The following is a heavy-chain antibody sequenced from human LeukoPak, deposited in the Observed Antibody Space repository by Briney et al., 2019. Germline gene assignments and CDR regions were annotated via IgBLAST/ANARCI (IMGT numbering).Heavy chain of an antibody. D-gene: IGHD2-21*01. J-gene: IGHJ4*02. CDR2: INHSGST. CDR3: ARPGLAYCGGDCYSTEGYYFDY. V-gene: IGHV4-34*01. Sequence: SETLSLTCAVYGENFSTYHYSWIRQSPGKGLEWIGEINHSGSTNYNPSLKSRVTISVDTSRNQFSLRLTSVTAADAAMYCCARPGLAYCGGDCYSTEGYYFDYWSQGTLVAVSS. CDR1: GENFSTYH.